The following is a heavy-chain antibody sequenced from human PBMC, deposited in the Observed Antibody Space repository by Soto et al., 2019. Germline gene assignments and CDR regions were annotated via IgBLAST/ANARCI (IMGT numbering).Heavy chain of an antibody. Sequence: SVKVSCKASGGTFSSYAISWVRQAPGQGLEWMGGIIPIFGTANYAQKFQGRVTITADESTSTAYMELSSLRSEDTAVYYCARVSVEYGSGSYYNVYYYYYGMDVWGQGTTVTVS. V-gene: IGHV1-69*13. CDR2: IIPIFGTA. J-gene: IGHJ6*02. CDR1: GGTFSSYA. D-gene: IGHD3-10*01. CDR3: ARVSVEYGSGSYYNVYYYYYGMDV.